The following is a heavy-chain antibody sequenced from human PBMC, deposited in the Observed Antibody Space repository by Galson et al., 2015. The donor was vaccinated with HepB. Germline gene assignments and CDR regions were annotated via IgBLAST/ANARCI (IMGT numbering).Heavy chain of an antibody. CDR3: SSFLEWTTNYGMGV. J-gene: IGHJ6*02. CDR2: INSDGSST. Sequence: SLRLSCAASGFTFSSYWMHWVRQAPGKGLVWVSRINSDGSSTSYADSVKGRFTISRDNAKNTLYLQMNSLRAEDTAVYYCSSFLEWTTNYGMGVWGQGTTVTVSS. V-gene: IGHV3-74*01. D-gene: IGHD3-3*01. CDR1: GFTFSSYW.